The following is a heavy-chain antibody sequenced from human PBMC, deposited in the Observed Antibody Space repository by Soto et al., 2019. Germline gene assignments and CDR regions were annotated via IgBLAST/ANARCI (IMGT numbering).Heavy chain of an antibody. CDR3: AKAQQLHTVTTFDYYGMDV. CDR2: ISWDGGST. Sequence: GGSLRLSCAASGFTFDDYTMNWVRQAPGKGLEWVSLISWDGGSTYYADSVKGRFTISRDNSKNSLYLQMNSLRTEDTALYYCAKAQQLHTVTTFDYYGMDVWGQGTTVTVSS. D-gene: IGHD4-4*01. CDR1: GFTFDDYT. V-gene: IGHV3-43*01. J-gene: IGHJ6*02.